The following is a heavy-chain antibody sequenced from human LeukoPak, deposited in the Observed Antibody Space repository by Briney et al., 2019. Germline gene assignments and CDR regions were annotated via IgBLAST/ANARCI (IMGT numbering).Heavy chain of an antibody. CDR2: ISSSSSTI. J-gene: IGHJ4*02. CDR3: ARDGGSYCY. V-gene: IGHV3-48*03. Sequence: PGGSLRLSCAASGFTFNNYEMNWVRQAPGKGLEWVSYISSSSSTIYYADSVKGRFTISRDNAKNSLYLQMNSLRAEDTAVYYCARDGGSYCYWGQGTLVTVSS. CDR1: GFTFNNYE. D-gene: IGHD1-26*01.